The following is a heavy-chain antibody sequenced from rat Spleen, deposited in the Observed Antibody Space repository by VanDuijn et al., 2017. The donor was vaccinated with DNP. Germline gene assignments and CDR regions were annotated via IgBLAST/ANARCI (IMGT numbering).Heavy chain of an antibody. CDR1: GFSLTSYH. CDR2: MWSDGDT. D-gene: IGHD3-2*01. J-gene: IGHJ4*01. V-gene: IGHV2-32*01. CDR3: ARLAVGAMDA. Sequence: QVQLKESGPGLVQPSQTLSLTCTVSGFSLTSYHVHWVRQPPGKGLEWMGVMWSDGDTSYNSALKPRLSISRDTSKNQVFLKMNSLQTEDTAMYFCARLAVGAMDAWGQGTSVTVSS.